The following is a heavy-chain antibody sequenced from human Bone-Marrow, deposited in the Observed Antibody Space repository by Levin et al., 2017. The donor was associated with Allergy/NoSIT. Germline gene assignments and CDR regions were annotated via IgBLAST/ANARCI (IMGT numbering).Heavy chain of an antibody. CDR2: INHSGST. V-gene: IGHV4-34*01. J-gene: IGHJ6*02. CDR1: GGSFSGYY. D-gene: IGHD2-2*02. CDR3: ASLALGYCSSTSCYTGYYYYYYGMDV. Sequence: SETLSLTCAVYGGSFSGYYWSWIRQPPGKGLEWIGEINHSGSTNYNPSLKSRVTISVDTSKNQFSLKLSSVTAADTAVYYCASLALGYCSSTSCYTGYYYYYYGMDVWGQGTTVTVSS.